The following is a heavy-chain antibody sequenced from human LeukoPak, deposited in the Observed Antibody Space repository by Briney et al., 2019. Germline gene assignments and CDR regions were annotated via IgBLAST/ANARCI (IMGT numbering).Heavy chain of an antibody. Sequence: SETLSLTCTVSGGSISGYYWSWIRQSAGKGLELIGRIYTSGTTNYKPSLKSRVTMSIDTSKNQFSLRLSSVTAADTAVYFCARDAFHYFGSGTYYKVGARNYYYYMDIWGKGTTVTISS. D-gene: IGHD3-10*01. CDR1: GGSISGYY. J-gene: IGHJ6*03. CDR3: ARDAFHYFGSGTYYKVGARNYYYYMDI. CDR2: IYTSGTT. V-gene: IGHV4-4*07.